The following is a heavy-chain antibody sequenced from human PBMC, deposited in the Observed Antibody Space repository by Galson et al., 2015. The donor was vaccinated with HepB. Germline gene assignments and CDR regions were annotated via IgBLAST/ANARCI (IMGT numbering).Heavy chain of an antibody. Sequence: SVKVSCKASGYTFTSYDINWVRQATGQGLEWMGWMNPNSGNTGYAQKFQGRVTMTRNTSISTAYMELSSLRSEDTAVYYCARVLHVRHGGNSGVDYWGQGTLVTVSS. J-gene: IGHJ4*02. D-gene: IGHD4-23*01. CDR1: GYTFTSYD. V-gene: IGHV1-8*01. CDR2: MNPNSGNT. CDR3: ARVLHVRHGGNSGVDY.